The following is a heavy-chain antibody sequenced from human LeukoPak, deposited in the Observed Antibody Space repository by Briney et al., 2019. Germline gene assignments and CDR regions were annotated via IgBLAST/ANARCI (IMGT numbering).Heavy chain of an antibody. CDR2: IYYSGST. J-gene: IGHJ4*02. CDR1: GGSIRSYY. D-gene: IGHD2-15*01. CDR3: ARGCSGGSCDY. V-gene: IGHV4-59*01. Sequence: SETLSLTCTVSGGSIRSYYWSWIRQPPGEGLEWIGYIYYSGSTNYNPSLKSRVAISVDTSKNKFSLKLSSVTAADTAVYYCARGCSGGSCDYWGQGTLVTVSS.